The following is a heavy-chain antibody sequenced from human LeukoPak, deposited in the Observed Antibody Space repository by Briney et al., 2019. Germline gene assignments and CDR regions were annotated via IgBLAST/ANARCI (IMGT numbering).Heavy chain of an antibody. V-gene: IGHV3-23*01. Sequence: PGGSLRLSCAASGFTFSDYALGWVRQAPGRGLEWVATLSGSGAGTYYSDSVQGRFTISRDNAKNTLYLQMNSLRTEDTAVYYCATQSGSSTSNWGQGTLVTVSS. J-gene: IGHJ4*02. CDR1: GFTFSDYA. D-gene: IGHD1-26*01. CDR2: LSGSGAGT. CDR3: ATQSGSSTSN.